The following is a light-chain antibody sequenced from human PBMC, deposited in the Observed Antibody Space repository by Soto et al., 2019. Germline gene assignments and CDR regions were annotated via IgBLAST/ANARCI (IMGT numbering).Light chain of an antibody. J-gene: IGKJ1*01. CDR2: DAS. CDR1: QSISSW. V-gene: IGKV1-5*01. CDR3: QQYSSWT. Sequence: DIQMTQSPSTLSASVGDRVTITCRASQSISSWLAWYQQKPGKAPKLLIYDASSLESGVPSRFSGSGSGTEFTLTISSLQPDDFATDYCQQYSSWTFGQGTKVEIK.